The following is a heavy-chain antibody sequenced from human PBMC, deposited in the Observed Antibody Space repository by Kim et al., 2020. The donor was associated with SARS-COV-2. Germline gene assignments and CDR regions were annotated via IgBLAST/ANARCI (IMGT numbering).Heavy chain of an antibody. V-gene: IGHV4-39*01. CDR2: IYYSGST. D-gene: IGHD3-10*01. CDR1: GGSISSSSYY. Sequence: SETLSLTCTVSGGSISSSSYYWGWIRQPPGKGLEWIGSIYYSGSTYYNPSLKSRVTISVDTSKNQFSLKLSSVTAADTAVYYCARHFLVDYGSGSHYGMDVWGQGTTVTVSS. CDR3: ARHFLVDYGSGSHYGMDV. J-gene: IGHJ6*02.